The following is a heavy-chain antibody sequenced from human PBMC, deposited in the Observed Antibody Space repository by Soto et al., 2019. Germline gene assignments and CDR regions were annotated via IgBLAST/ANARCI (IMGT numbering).Heavy chain of an antibody. V-gene: IGHV3-73*02. CDR2: IRSRANNYAT. CDR3: SRGARDAIGDYYAHGMDV. D-gene: IGHD2-8*01. Sequence: EVKLVESGGGLVQPGGSLRLSCAASGFIFSGSAIHWVRQASGKGLEWVAGIRSRANNYATSFAAWVRGRFIFYCDDSRNVSYLHMNTLTNEYPAVYYCSRGARDAIGDYYAHGMDVWGQVTTVTVSS. J-gene: IGHJ6*02. CDR1: GFIFSGSA.